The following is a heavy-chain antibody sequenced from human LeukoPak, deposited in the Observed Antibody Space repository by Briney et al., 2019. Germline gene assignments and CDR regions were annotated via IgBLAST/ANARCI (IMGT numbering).Heavy chain of an antibody. CDR3: ARDLGWQNTSSAFWFDP. CDR1: GYTFTSYD. V-gene: IGHV1-2*02. J-gene: IGHJ5*02. Sequence: GASVKVSCKASGYTFTSYDINWVRQAPGQGLEWMGYINPNNGGTNFEQKFQGRVTMTMDTSISTSYIELSRLTSADTAVYYCARDLGWQNTSSAFWFDPWGQGTLVTVSS. CDR2: INPNNGGT. D-gene: IGHD6-6*01.